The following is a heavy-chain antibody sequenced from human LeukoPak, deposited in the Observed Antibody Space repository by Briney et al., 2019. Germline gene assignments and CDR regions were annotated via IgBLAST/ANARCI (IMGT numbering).Heavy chain of an antibody. CDR2: IYPGDSDT. CDR1: GYSFTTYW. Sequence: GESLKISCKGSGYSFTTYWIVWVPQMPGKGLEWMGIIYPGDSDTRYSPSFQGQVTISADKSINTAYLQWSSLKASDTATYYCARHASEYISSSWLDPWGQGTLVTVSS. D-gene: IGHD6-6*01. J-gene: IGHJ5*02. V-gene: IGHV5-51*01. CDR3: ARHASEYISSSWLDP.